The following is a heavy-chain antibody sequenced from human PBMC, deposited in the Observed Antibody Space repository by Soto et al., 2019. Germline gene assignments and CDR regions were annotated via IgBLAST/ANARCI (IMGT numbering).Heavy chain of an antibody. V-gene: IGHV4-61*01. CDR1: GGSVSSGSYF. CDR2: IYYSGST. CDR3: ASMIGDPVLSFDS. D-gene: IGHD3-10*02. J-gene: IGHJ5*01. Sequence: PSETLSLTCTVSGGSVSSGSYFWSWIRQPPGKGLEWIGYIYYSGSTYYNPSLKSRVTISVDTSKNQFSLKLSSVTAADTAVYYCASMIGDPVLSFDSWGQGTLVTVSS.